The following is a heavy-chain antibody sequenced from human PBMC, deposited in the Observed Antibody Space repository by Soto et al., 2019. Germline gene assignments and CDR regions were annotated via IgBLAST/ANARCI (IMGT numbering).Heavy chain of an antibody. Sequence: QVQLQQWGAGLLKPSETLSLTCAVYGGSFSGYYWSWIRQPPGKGLEWIGEINHSGSTNYNPSLKSRVTISVDTSKTQSSLKLSSIHAADTTVYYCASHLCGDSPYHNWFDPWGQGTLVTVSS. V-gene: IGHV4-34*01. D-gene: IGHD4-17*01. J-gene: IGHJ5*02. CDR2: INHSGST. CDR1: GGSFSGYY. CDR3: ASHLCGDSPYHNWFDP.